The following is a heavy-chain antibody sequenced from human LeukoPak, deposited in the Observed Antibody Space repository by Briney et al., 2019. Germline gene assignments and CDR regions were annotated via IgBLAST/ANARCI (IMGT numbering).Heavy chain of an antibody. D-gene: IGHD5-12*01. V-gene: IGHV1-24*01. J-gene: IGHJ5*02. Sequence: ASVKVSCKVSGYTLTELSMHWVRQAPGKGLEWMGGFDPEDGETIYAQKFQGRVTMTEDTSTDTAYMELSSLRSEDTAVYYCATGVVATIGGANWFDPWGQGTLVTVSS. CDR2: FDPEDGET. CDR3: ATGVVATIGGANWFDP. CDR1: GYTLTELS.